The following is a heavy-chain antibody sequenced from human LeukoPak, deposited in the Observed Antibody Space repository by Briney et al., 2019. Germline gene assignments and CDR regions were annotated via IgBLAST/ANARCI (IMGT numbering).Heavy chain of an antibody. CDR1: GGTFSSYA. CDR3: ARAHYYDSSGYYYRPLYYYYYGMDV. Sequence: GASVKVSCKASGGTFSSYAISWVRQAPGQGLEWMGGIIPIFGTANYAQKFQGRVTITADESTSTAYMELSSLRSEDTAVYYCARAHYYDSSGYYYRPLYYYYYGMDVWGQGTTVTVSS. CDR2: IIPIFGTA. J-gene: IGHJ6*02. V-gene: IGHV1-69*13. D-gene: IGHD3-22*01.